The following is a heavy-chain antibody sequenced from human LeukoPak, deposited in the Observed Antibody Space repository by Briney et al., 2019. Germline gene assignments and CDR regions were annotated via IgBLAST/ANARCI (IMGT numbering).Heavy chain of an antibody. J-gene: IGHJ4*02. CDR3: ASYGAAGY. Sequence: SETLSLTCTVSGGSISSSSYYWGWIRQPPGKGLEWIGSIYYSGSTYYNPSLKSRVTISVDTSKNQFSLKLSSVTAADTAVYYCASYGAAGYWGQGTLVTVSS. CDR2: IYYSGST. V-gene: IGHV4-39*07. CDR1: GGSISSSSYY. D-gene: IGHD4-17*01.